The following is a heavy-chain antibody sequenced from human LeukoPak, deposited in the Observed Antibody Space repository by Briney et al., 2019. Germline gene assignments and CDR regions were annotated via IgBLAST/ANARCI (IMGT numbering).Heavy chain of an antibody. Sequence: GGSLRLSCAASGFTFSSYWMSWVRQAPGKGLEWVANIKQDGSEKYYVDSVKGRFTISRDNAKNSLYLQMNSLRAEDTAVYYCARDLVVVVPAARYYYYGMDVWGQGTTVTVSS. D-gene: IGHD2-2*01. J-gene: IGHJ6*02. CDR2: IKQDGSEK. CDR3: ARDLVVVVPAARYYYYGMDV. V-gene: IGHV3-7*01. CDR1: GFTFSSYW.